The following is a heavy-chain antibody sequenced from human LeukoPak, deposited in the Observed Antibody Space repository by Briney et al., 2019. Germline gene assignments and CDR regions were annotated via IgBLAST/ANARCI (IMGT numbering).Heavy chain of an antibody. D-gene: IGHD1-26*01. CDR1: GCTFDDYA. Sequence: PGGSLRLSCAASGCTFDDYAMHWVRQAPGKGLEWVSGISWNSGNIGYADSVKGRFTISRDNAKNSMYLQMNSLRAEDTALYYCAKDIGVGTTIGFDYWGQGTLVTVSS. V-gene: IGHV3-9*01. CDR2: ISWNSGNI. J-gene: IGHJ4*02. CDR3: AKDIGVGTTIGFDY.